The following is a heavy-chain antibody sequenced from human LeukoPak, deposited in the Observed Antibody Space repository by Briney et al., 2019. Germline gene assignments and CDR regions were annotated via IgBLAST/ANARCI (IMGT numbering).Heavy chain of an antibody. D-gene: IGHD2/OR15-2a*01. V-gene: IGHV1-46*01. CDR2: INPSGGST. Sequence: GASVKVSCKASGYTFTGYYMHWVRQSPGQGLEWMGIINPSGGSTSYAQKFQGRVTMTKDTSTSTVYMELSSLRSEDTAVYYRARDKLPSTTFDYWGQGTLVTVSS. CDR1: GYTFTGYY. J-gene: IGHJ4*02. CDR3: ARDKLPSTTFDY.